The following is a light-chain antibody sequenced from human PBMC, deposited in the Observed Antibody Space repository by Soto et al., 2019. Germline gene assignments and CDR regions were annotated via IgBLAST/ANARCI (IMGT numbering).Light chain of an antibody. V-gene: IGLV1-44*01. CDR3: AAWDDSMNGYV. CDR1: SSNIGSNT. J-gene: IGLJ1*01. Sequence: QSVLTQAPSASGTPGQRFSISSSGISSNIGSNTVNWYQQLPGTAPKLLIYSNNQRPSGVPDRFSGSKSGTSASLAISGLQSEDEADYYCAAWDDSMNGYVFGTGTKVTFL. CDR2: SNN.